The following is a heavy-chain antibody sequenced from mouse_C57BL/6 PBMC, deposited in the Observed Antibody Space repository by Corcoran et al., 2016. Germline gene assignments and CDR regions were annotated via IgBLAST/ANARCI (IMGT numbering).Heavy chain of an antibody. Sequence: EVHLQQSRPELLKPVASVKITCTAYGYTFTEYYMNWVKQRHGKGLEWIGDINPNNGDTSYNQKFKGKATLTVDKSSSTAYMELRSLTSEDSAVYSCARSRSGYYFDYWGQGTTLTVSS. J-gene: IGHJ2*01. CDR2: INPNNGDT. CDR3: ARSRSGYYFDY. V-gene: IGHV1-26*01. CDR1: GYTFTEYY. D-gene: IGHD3-2*02.